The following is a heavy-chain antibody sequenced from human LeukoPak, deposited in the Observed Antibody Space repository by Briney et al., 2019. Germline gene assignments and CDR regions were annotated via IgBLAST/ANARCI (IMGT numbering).Heavy chain of an antibody. CDR2: IRSKAYGGTT. J-gene: IGHJ6*03. CDR3: TRGGPTVTKGNFYYYYYMDV. Sequence: GRSLRLSCTASGFTFGDYAMSWVRQAPGKGLEWVGFIRSKAYGGTTEYAASVKGRFTISRDDSKSIAYLQMNSLKTEDTAVYYCTRGGPTVTKGNFYYYYYMDVWGKGTTVTVSS. CDR1: GFTFGDYA. V-gene: IGHV3-49*04. D-gene: IGHD4-17*01.